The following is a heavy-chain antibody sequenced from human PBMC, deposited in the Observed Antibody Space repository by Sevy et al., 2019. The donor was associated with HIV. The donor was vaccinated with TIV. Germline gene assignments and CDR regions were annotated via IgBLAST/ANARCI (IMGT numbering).Heavy chain of an antibody. V-gene: IGHV3-15*01. CDR2: IKSKTDGGTT. CDR3: TTATSSSWYGGGTDY. Sequence: GGSLRLSCAASGFTFSNAWMSWVRQAPGKGLEWVGRIKSKTDGGTTDYAAPVKGRLTISRDDSKNTLYLQMNSLKTEDTAVYYCTTATSSSWYGGGTDYWGQGTLVTVSS. D-gene: IGHD6-13*01. J-gene: IGHJ4*02. CDR1: GFTFSNAW.